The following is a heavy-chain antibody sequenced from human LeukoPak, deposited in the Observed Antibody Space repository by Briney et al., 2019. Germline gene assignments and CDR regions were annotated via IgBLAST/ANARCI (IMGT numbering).Heavy chain of an antibody. CDR3: AKGPVVPVATYFFDY. Sequence: GGSLRLSCAASGFTFSSYAMSWVRQAPGKGLEWVSAISGSGGATFYADSVKGRFSISRDNSKNTLYVQMNSLSPEDTAVYYCAKGPVVPVATYFFDYWGQGTLVIVSS. CDR1: GFTFSSYA. V-gene: IGHV3-23*01. CDR2: ISGSGGAT. J-gene: IGHJ4*02. D-gene: IGHD2-2*01.